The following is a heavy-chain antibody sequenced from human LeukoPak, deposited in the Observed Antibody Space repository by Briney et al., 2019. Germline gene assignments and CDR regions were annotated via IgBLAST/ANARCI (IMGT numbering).Heavy chain of an antibody. CDR1: GYTLTALS. CDR3: ATGPRLARYYYGMDV. Sequence: ASVKVSCKVSGYTLTALSMHWVRQSPGKGLEWMGGFDPEDGETIYAQKFQGRVTMTEDTSTDTAYMELSSLRSEDTAVYYCATGPRLARYYYGMDVWGQGTTVTVSS. D-gene: IGHD3-3*02. CDR2: FDPEDGET. V-gene: IGHV1-24*01. J-gene: IGHJ6*02.